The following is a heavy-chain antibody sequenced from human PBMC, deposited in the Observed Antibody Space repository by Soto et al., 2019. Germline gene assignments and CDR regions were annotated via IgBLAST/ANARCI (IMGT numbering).Heavy chain of an antibody. CDR2: ISYDGSNK. D-gene: IGHD3-3*01. V-gene: IGHV3-30*18. Sequence: PGGSLRLSCAASGFTFSSYGMHWVRQAPGKGLEWVAVISYDGSNKYYADSVKGRFTISRDNSKNTLYLQMNSLGAEDTAVYYCAKARFDPAGFWSGYYDYWGQGTLVTVSS. J-gene: IGHJ4*02. CDR3: AKARFDPAGFWSGYYDY. CDR1: GFTFSSYG.